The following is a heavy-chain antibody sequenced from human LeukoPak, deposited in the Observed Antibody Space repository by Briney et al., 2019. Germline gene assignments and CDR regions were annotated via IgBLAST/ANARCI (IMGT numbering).Heavy chain of an antibody. Sequence: GGSLRLSCAASEFSVGSNYMTWVRQAPGKGLEWISYITGSGDTIYYADSVKGRFTISRDNAKNSLFLQMNSLTADDTAVYYCARERTTIVSGTTIGAYWGQGTLVTVSS. CDR3: ARERTTIVSGTTIGAY. J-gene: IGHJ4*02. V-gene: IGHV3-48*03. D-gene: IGHD2/OR15-2a*01. CDR2: ITGSGDTI. CDR1: EFSVGSNY.